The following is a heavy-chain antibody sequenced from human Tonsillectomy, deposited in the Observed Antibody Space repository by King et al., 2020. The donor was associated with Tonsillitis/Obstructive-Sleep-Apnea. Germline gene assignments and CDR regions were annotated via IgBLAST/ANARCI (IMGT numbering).Heavy chain of an antibody. Sequence: QLQESGPGLVKPSETLSLTCTVSGGSISSYYWSWIRQPPGKGLEWIGYIYYSGSTNYNPSLKSRVTISVDTSKNQFSLKLSSVTAADTAVYYCARGGSSSSSYYYYYYYVDVWGKGTTVTVSS. CDR2: IYYSGST. V-gene: IGHV4-59*01. CDR3: ARGGSSSSSYYYYYYYVDV. D-gene: IGHD6-6*01. J-gene: IGHJ6*03. CDR1: GGSISSYY.